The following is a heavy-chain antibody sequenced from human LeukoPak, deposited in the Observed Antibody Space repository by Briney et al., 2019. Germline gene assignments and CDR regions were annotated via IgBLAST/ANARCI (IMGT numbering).Heavy chain of an antibody. Sequence: PGGSLRLSCAASGFTFSSYSMNWVRQAPGKGLEWVSYISSSSSTIYYADSVKGRFTISRDNAKNSLYLQMNSLRAEDTAVYYCARPRWQLASLGWFDPWGQGTLVTVSS. CDR1: GFTFSSYS. CDR3: ARPRWQLASLGWFDP. J-gene: IGHJ5*02. D-gene: IGHD6-13*01. V-gene: IGHV3-48*04. CDR2: ISSSSSTI.